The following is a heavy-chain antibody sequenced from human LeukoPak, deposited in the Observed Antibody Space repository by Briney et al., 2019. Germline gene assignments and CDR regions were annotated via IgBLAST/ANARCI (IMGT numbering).Heavy chain of an antibody. Sequence: GASVKVSCKASGGTFSSYAISWVRQAPGQGLEWMGRIIPIFGTANYAQKFQGRVTITTDESTSTAYMELSSLRSEDTAVYYCARGLLLRFLKTRPYYFDYWGQGTLVTVSS. V-gene: IGHV1-69*05. D-gene: IGHD3-3*01. J-gene: IGHJ4*02. CDR1: GGTFSSYA. CDR3: ARGLLLRFLKTRPYYFDY. CDR2: IIPIFGTA.